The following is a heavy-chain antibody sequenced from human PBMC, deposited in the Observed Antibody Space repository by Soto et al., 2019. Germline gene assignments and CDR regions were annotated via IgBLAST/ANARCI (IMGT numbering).Heavy chain of an antibody. V-gene: IGHV1-58*01. CDR2: IVVGSGNT. J-gene: IGHJ3*02. CDR1: GFTFTSSA. Sequence: QMQLVQSGPEVKKPGTSVKVSCKASGFTFTSSAVQWVRQARGQRLEWIGWIVVGSGNTNYAQKCQERVTITRDMTTSTAYMELSSLGSEDTDVYYCAAVVTGTGGLGAFDIWGQGTMVTVSS. D-gene: IGHD1-20*01. CDR3: AAVVTGTGGLGAFDI.